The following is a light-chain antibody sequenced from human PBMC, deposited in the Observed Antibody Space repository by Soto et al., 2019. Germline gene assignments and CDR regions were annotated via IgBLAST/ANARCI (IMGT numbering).Light chain of an antibody. CDR2: GNT. CDR3: QSYDDSLSVHYV. CDR1: SSNIGSTYD. Sequence: QSVLTQPPSVSGAPGQRVTISCTGSSSNIGSTYDVPWYQQLPGTAPKLLIHGNTDRPSGVPDRFSGSKSGTSASLAITGLQADDEAHYYCQSYDDSLSVHYVFGTGTKVTVL. J-gene: IGLJ1*01. V-gene: IGLV1-40*01.